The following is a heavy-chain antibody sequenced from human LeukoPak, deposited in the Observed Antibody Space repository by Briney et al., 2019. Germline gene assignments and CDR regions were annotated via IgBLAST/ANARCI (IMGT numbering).Heavy chain of an antibody. CDR1: GFTFRTYG. J-gene: IGHJ4*02. CDR3: AGLTHDFWSAKLGGNFDY. V-gene: IGHV3-23*01. CDR2: ISNSGGST. D-gene: IGHD3-3*01. Sequence: PGGSLRLSCEASGFTFRTYGMSWVRQAPGKGLEWVSAISNSGGSTYYADSVKGRFTISRDNSKNTLYLQMNSLRAEDTAVYYCAGLTHDFWSAKLGGNFDYWGQGTLVTVS.